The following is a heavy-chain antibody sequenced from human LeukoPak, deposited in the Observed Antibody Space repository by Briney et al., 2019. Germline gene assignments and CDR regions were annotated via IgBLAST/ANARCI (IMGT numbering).Heavy chain of an antibody. CDR2: IYYSGST. Sequence: PPETLSLTCTVSGGSISSYYWSWIRQPPGKGLEWIGYIYYSGSTNYNPSLKSRVTISVDTSKNQFSLKLSSVTAADTAVYYCARGDYYDSSGYYYNDAFDIWGQGTMVTVSS. V-gene: IGHV4-59*01. CDR3: ARGDYYDSSGYYYNDAFDI. J-gene: IGHJ3*02. D-gene: IGHD3-22*01. CDR1: GGSISSYY.